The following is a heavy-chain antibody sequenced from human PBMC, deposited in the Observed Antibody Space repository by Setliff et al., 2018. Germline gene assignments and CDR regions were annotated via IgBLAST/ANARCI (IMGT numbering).Heavy chain of an antibody. CDR2: IHTNTGNP. V-gene: IGHV7-4-1*02. Sequence: ASVKVSCKASGYTFTSYSMNWVRQAPGQGLEWMGWIHTNTGNPTYAQGFTGRFGFSLATSVSTAYLQITSLKSEDTAVYYCARVIPYYFDSWGQGTLVTVSS. CDR1: GYTFTSYS. J-gene: IGHJ4*02. CDR3: ARVIPYYFDS.